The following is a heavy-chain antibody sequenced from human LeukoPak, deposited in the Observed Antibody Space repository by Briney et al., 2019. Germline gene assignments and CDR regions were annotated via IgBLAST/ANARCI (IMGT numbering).Heavy chain of an antibody. CDR3: ARRSAESGSYYYFDY. Sequence: GESLEISCKISGYTFTSYWIGWVRPMPGKGLEWLGIIYPADSDTKYSPSFQGQVTISADKFISTAYLQWSSLKALDTAIYYCARRSAESGSYYYFDYWGQGTLVTVSS. CDR2: IYPADSDT. J-gene: IGHJ4*02. CDR1: GYTFTSYW. D-gene: IGHD1-26*01. V-gene: IGHV5-51*01.